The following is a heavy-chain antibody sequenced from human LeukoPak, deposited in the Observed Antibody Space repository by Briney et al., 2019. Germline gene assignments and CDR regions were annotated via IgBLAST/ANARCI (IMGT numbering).Heavy chain of an antibody. CDR3: ARAPGVVPAAHTHLDY. D-gene: IGHD2-2*01. CDR2: INHSGST. Sequence: SETLSLTCAVYGGSFSGYYWSWIRQPPGKGLEWIGEINHSGSTNYNPSLKSRVTISVDTSKNQFSLELSSVTAADTAVYYCARAPGVVPAAHTHLDYWGQGTLVTVSS. J-gene: IGHJ4*02. V-gene: IGHV4-34*01. CDR1: GGSFSGYY.